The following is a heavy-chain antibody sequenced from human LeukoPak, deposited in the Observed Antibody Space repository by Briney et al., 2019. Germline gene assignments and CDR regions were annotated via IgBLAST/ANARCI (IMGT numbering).Heavy chain of an antibody. Sequence: GGSLRLSCAASGFTFSSYSMNWVRQAPGKGLKWVSHITASGTAMFYADSVKGRFTISRDNSKNTLYLQMNSLRAEDTAIYYCAKDKTTVTPRGLDIWGQGIMVTVSS. CDR3: AKDKTTVTPRGLDI. V-gene: IGHV3-23*01. D-gene: IGHD4-17*01. CDR1: GFTFSSYS. J-gene: IGHJ3*02. CDR2: ITASGTAM.